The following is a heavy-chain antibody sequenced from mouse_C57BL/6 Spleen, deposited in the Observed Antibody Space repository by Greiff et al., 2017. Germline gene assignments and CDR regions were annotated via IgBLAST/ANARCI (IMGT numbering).Heavy chain of an antibody. CDR3: ARRSSNYVLDY. Sequence: EVMLVESEGGLVQPGSSMKLSCTASGFTFSDYYMAWVRQVPEKGLEWVANINYDGSSTYYLDSLKSRFIIARDNAKNILYLQMSRLKSEDTATYYCARRSSNYVLDYWGQGTTLTVSS. CDR1: GFTFSDYY. CDR2: INYDGSST. V-gene: IGHV5-16*01. J-gene: IGHJ2*01. D-gene: IGHD2-5*01.